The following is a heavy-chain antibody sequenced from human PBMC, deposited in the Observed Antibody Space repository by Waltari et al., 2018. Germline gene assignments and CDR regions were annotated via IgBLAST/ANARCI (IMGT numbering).Heavy chain of an antibody. D-gene: IGHD3-10*01. CDR1: GFTFSSYA. CDR3: AFGDLTPPFQH. V-gene: IGHV3-23*03. CDR2: IYSGGST. Sequence: EVQLLESGGGLVQPGGSLRLSCAASGFTFSSYAMSWVRQAPGKGLEWVSVIYSGGSTYYADSVKGRFTISRDNSKNTLYLQMNSLRAEDTVVYYCAFGDLTPPFQHWGQGTLVTVSS. J-gene: IGHJ1*01.